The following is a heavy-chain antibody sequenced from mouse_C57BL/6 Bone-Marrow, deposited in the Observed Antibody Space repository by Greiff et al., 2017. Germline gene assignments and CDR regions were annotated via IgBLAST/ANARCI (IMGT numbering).Heavy chain of an antibody. J-gene: IGHJ1*03. CDR1: GFNIKDYY. CDR3: TTGYYGTPYWYFDV. CDR2: IGPEDGDT. V-gene: IGHV14-1*01. D-gene: IGHD1-1*01. Sequence: VQLQQSGAELVRPGASVKLSCTASGFNIKDYYMHWVKQRPEQGLEWIGRIGPEDGDTEYAPKFQGKATMTADTSSNTAYLQLSSLTSEDTAVYYCTTGYYGTPYWYFDVWGTGTTVTVSS.